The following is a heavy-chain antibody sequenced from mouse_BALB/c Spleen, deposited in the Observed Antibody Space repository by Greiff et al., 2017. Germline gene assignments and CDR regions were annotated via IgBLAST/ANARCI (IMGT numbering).Heavy chain of an antibody. D-gene: IGHD1-1*01. V-gene: IGHV3-8*02. CDR1: GDSITSGY. CDR2: ISYSGST. J-gene: IGHJ4*01. CDR3: ARCGYYYGSSYGDYAMDY. Sequence: VQLKESGPSLVKPSQTLSLTCSVTGDSITSGYWNWIRKFPGNKLEYMGYISYSGSTYYNPSLKSRISITRDTSKNQYYLQLNSVTTEDTATYYCARCGYYYGSSYGDYAMDYWGQGTSVTVSS.